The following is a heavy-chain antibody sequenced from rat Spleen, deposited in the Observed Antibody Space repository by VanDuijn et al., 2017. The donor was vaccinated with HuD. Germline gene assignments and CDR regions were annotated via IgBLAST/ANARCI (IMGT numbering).Heavy chain of an antibody. V-gene: IGHV2-13*01. Sequence: QVQLKESGPGLVQPSQTLSLTCTVSGFSLSSYVVIWVRQSPGKGLEWRGVIWHNGNTNYNSPLKSRLSISRDTSKSQVYLKMNSLQTEDTATYYCTRDHGYYSVHYFDYWGQGVMVTVSS. CDR3: TRDHGYYSVHYFDY. J-gene: IGHJ2*01. CDR2: IWHNGNT. D-gene: IGHD1-1*01. CDR1: GFSLSSYV.